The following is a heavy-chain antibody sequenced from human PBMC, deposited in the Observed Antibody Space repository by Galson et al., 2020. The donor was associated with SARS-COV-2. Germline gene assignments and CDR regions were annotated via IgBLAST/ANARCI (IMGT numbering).Heavy chain of an antibody. CDR3: AKEINSWSGLDS. V-gene: IGHV3-43D*04. D-gene: IGHD6-13*01. CDR1: GFIFDDYA. J-gene: IGHJ4*02. CDR2: ICGDGRCT. Sequence: GGSLRLSCGASGFIFDDYAMHWVRQAPGKDLEWVSLICGDGRCTYYADSVKGRFTVSRDNSKKSLFLQMNSLRPEDTALYYCAKEINSWSGLDSWGQGTLVTVSS.